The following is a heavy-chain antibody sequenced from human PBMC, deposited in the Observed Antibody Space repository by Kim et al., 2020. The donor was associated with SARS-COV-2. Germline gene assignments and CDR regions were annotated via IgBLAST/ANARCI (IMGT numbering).Heavy chain of an antibody. CDR3: ATGVAAAGTPDDYYYYYGMDV. Sequence: ASVKVSCKVSGYTLTELSMHWVRQAPGKGLEWMGGFDPEDGETIYAQKFQGRVTMTEDTSTDTAYMELSSLRSEDTAVYYCATGVAAAGTPDDYYYYYGMDVGGQGPTVTVPS. J-gene: IGHJ6*02. CDR2: FDPEDGET. D-gene: IGHD6-13*01. V-gene: IGHV1-24*01. CDR1: GYTLTELS.